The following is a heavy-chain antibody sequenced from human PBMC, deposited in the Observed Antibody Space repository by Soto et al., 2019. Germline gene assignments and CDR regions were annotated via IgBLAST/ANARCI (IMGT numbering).Heavy chain of an antibody. CDR2: IDHSGST. J-gene: IGHJ4*02. V-gene: IGHV4-34*01. D-gene: IGHD3-22*01. CDR1: GGSFSGYY. CDR3: ARGPYYYDSSGYHY. Sequence: PSETLSLTCAVYGGSFSGYYWNWIRQPPGKGLEWIGEIDHSGSTKYNPSLKSRVTISVDTSNNQFSLKLSSVTAADTAVYYCARGPYYYDSSGYHYWGQGTLVTVSS.